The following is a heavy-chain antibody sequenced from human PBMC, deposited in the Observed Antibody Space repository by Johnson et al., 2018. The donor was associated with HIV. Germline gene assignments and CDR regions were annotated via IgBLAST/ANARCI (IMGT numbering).Heavy chain of an antibody. CDR3: ARLPSGYSRDAFHI. Sequence: VQLVESGGDLVQPGGSLRLSCVGSGFTFSTNWMHWVRQAPGKGLVWVSRINSDGSSTSYADSVKGRFTVSRDNAKRSLYLQLSNLRAEDTALYYCARLPSGYSRDAFHICGQGTMVTVSS. CDR2: INSDGSST. J-gene: IGHJ3*02. D-gene: IGHD5-18*01. CDR1: GFTFSTNW. V-gene: IGHV3-74*01.